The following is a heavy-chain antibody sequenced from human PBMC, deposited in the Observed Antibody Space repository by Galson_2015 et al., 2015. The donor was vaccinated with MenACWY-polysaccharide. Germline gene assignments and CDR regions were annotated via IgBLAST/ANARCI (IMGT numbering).Heavy chain of an antibody. CDR1: GFTFSNHA. CDR2: VTAGGDFT. V-gene: IGHV3-23*01. Sequence: SLRLSCAASGFTFSNHAMSWVRQAPGKGLEWVSTVTAGGDFTFYADSVEGRFTISRDNSKNTLYLQMNSLRAEDTAVYYCAKDAPGAGGFDYWGQGTLVAVSS. D-gene: IGHD3-16*01. CDR3: AKDAPGAGGFDY. J-gene: IGHJ4*02.